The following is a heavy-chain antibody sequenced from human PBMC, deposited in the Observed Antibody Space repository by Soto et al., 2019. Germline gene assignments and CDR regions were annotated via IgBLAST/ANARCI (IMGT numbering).Heavy chain of an antibody. D-gene: IGHD1-26*01. Sequence: SDALSLTCTGSGVSIRSGVDYWGCVRQPPGKGLEWIGNIYYSGTTYYNPSLKSRATISVDTSKNQFSLKLSSVTAADTAVYYCGRVIPPYSGSCVDYWGQGTQVTVS. CDR3: GRVIPPYSGSCVDY. CDR2: IYYSGTT. CDR1: GVSIRSGVDY. J-gene: IGHJ4*02. V-gene: IGHV4-39*01.